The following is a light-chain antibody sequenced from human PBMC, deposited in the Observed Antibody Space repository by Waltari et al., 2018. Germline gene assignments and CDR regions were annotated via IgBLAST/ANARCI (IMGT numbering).Light chain of an antibody. Sequence: DIQMTQSPPSLSASVGDRVIISCRTSQTIDNYLNWYQKKPGKAPKLLIFTVSRLYRGVPSRFSGSGSGTDFTLTINSLQPEDFATYYCLQTYITPLTFGPGTTVDN. J-gene: IGKJ3*01. CDR3: LQTYITPLT. CDR1: QTIDNY. CDR2: TVS. V-gene: IGKV1-39*01.